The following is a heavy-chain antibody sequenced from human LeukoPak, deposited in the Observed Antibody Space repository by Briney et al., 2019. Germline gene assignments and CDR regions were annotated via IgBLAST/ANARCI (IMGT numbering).Heavy chain of an antibody. Sequence: PSETLSLTCTVSGGSISSYYWNWIRQPPGKGLEWIGYIYYSGGTNYNPSLKSRVTTLVDTSKNQFSLRLSSVTAADTAVYYCAREYSSSSGRRAFDFWGQGTMVTVSS. D-gene: IGHD6-6*01. CDR1: GGSISSYY. CDR2: IYYSGGT. CDR3: AREYSSSSGRRAFDF. J-gene: IGHJ3*01. V-gene: IGHV4-59*08.